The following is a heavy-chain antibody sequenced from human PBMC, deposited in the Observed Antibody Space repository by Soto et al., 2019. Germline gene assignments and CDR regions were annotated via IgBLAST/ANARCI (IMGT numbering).Heavy chain of an antibody. J-gene: IGHJ5*02. CDR3: ARGGAFDP. Sequence: VKISCKDSGYTFTIYYINWVRRATAQGLEGMGWMNPNSGNTGYAQKFQDRVTMTRNTSIITTYIQLSSLRSEDTAAYYCARGGAFDPWGQGTLVTVSS. CDR1: GYTFTIYY. V-gene: IGHV1-8*01. CDR2: MNPNSGNT.